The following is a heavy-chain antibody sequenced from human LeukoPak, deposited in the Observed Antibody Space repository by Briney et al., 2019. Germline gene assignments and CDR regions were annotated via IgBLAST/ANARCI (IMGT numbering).Heavy chain of an antibody. Sequence: GGSLRLSCAASGFTFGSYSMSWVRQAPGKGLEWVSSISGRGDNTYYADSVKGRFTISRDNAKNSLYLQMNSLRAEDTAVYYCARAPRGDTAMVTLAYYYMDVWGKGTTVTVSS. V-gene: IGHV3-23*01. J-gene: IGHJ6*03. CDR3: ARAPRGDTAMVTLAYYYMDV. CDR2: ISGRGDNT. CDR1: GFTFGSYS. D-gene: IGHD5-18*01.